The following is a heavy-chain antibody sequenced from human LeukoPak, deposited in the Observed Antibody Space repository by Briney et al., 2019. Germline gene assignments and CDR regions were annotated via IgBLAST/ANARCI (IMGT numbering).Heavy chain of an antibody. J-gene: IGHJ4*02. CDR3: AREVGSITMVRGVPYYFDY. D-gene: IGHD3-10*01. CDR1: GFTFSSYS. CDR2: ISSSSSYI. Sequence: GGSLRLSCAASGFTFSSYSMNWVRQAPGKGLESVSSISSSSSYIYFADSVKGRFTISRDNAKNSLYLQMNSLRAEDTAVYYCAREVGSITMVRGVPYYFDYWGQGTLVTVSS. V-gene: IGHV3-21*01.